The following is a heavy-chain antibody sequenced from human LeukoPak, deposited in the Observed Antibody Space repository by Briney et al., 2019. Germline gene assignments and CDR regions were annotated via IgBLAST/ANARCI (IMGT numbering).Heavy chain of an antibody. CDR3: ARDRGGSGSYPFDY. D-gene: IGHD1-26*01. Sequence: ASVKVSCKASGYFFTSYHMHWVRQAPGQGLEWMGIIDPTGGSTTYPQKFQGRVTITADESTSTAYMELSSLRSEDTAVYYCARDRGGSGSYPFDYWGQGTLVTVSS. CDR2: IDPTGGST. V-gene: IGHV1-46*01. J-gene: IGHJ4*02. CDR1: GYFFTSYH.